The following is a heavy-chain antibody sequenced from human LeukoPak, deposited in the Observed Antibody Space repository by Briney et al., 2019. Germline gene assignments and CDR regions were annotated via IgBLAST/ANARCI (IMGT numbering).Heavy chain of an antibody. D-gene: IGHD6-19*01. Sequence: PGGSLRLSCAASGLTLSISAMGWVRQAPGKGLEWVSVISRSGENSYYADSVKGRLTVSRDSSKSTLYVQMNSLRAEDTAIYYCARVQGLIDPFDIWGQGTLVTVSS. J-gene: IGHJ3*02. V-gene: IGHV3-23*01. CDR1: GLTLSISA. CDR2: ISRSGENS. CDR3: ARVQGLIDPFDI.